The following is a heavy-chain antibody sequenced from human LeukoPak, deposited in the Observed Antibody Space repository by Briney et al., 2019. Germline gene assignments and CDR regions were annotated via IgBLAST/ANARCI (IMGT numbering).Heavy chain of an antibody. J-gene: IGHJ6*03. D-gene: IGHD3-22*01. Sequence: ASVKVSCKASGGTFSSYAISWVRQAPGQGLEWMGRIIPIFGTANYAQKFQGRVTITTDESTSTAYMELSSLRSEDTAVYYCARGDYYDSSGYYRYYYYYMDVWGKGTTVTVSS. CDR3: ARGDYYDSSGYYRYYYYYMDV. CDR2: IIPIFGTA. V-gene: IGHV1-69*05. CDR1: GGTFSSYA.